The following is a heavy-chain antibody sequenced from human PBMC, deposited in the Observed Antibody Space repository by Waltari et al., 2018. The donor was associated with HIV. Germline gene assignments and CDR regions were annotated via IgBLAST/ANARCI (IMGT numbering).Heavy chain of an antibody. CDR2: IYPGDSDT. CDR1: GYSFTSYW. D-gene: IGHD3-22*01. CDR3: ARAYYYDSSGRAFDI. J-gene: IGHJ3*02. V-gene: IGHV5-51*01. Sequence: EVQLVQSGAEVKKPGESLKISCKGSGYSFTSYWIGWVRQMPGKGLEWMGIIYPGDSDTRYSPSFQGQVTISADKSISTAYLQWSSLKASDTAMYYCARAYYYDSSGRAFDIWGQGTMVTVSS.